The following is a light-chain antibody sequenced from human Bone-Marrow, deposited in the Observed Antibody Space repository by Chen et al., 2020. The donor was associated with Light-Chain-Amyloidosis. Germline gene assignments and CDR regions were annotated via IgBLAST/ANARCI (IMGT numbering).Light chain of an antibody. J-gene: IGLJ2*01. CDR1: DLPTKY. CDR3: QSADSSGTYEVI. CDR2: RDT. Sequence: SYELTQPPAVSVSPGPPARITCSGEDLPTKYAYWYQQNSGQAPLLVIHRDTERRSGISERFSCSISGTTATLTISGVQAEDEADYHCQSADSSGTYEVIFGGGTKLTVL. V-gene: IGLV3-25*03.